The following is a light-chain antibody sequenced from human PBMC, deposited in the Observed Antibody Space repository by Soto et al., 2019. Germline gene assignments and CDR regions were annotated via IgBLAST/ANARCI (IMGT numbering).Light chain of an antibody. CDR1: SSDVGNYDY. J-gene: IGLJ1*01. CDR3: SSYTSSSTLV. CDR2: DVG. Sequence: QSVLTQPASVSGSPGQSITISCTGTSSDVGNYDYVSWYQQHPGKAPKLMIFDVGVRPSGVSNRFSGSKSDNTASLTISGLQTEDEADYYCSSYTSSSTLVFGTGTKLTVL. V-gene: IGLV2-14*01.